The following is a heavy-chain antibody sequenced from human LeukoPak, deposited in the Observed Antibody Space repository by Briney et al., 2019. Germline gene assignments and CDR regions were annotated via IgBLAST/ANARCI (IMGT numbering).Heavy chain of an antibody. CDR1: GGSISSGSYY. J-gene: IGHJ6*03. CDR2: IYTSRST. CDR3: ARVARARYYYYMDV. V-gene: IGHV4-61*02. Sequence: PSETLSLTCTVSGGSISSGSYYWSWIRQPAGQGLEWIGSIYTSRSTNYNPSLKSRVTISVDASNNQFSLKLSSVTAADTAVYYCARVARARYYYYMDVWGKGTTVTVSS.